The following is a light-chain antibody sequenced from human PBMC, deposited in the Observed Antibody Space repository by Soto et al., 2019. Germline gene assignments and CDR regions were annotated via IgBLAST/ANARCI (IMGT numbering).Light chain of an antibody. V-gene: IGKV3D-15*01. J-gene: IGKJ5*01. CDR2: GAS. Sequence: EIVMSESPPSLSVSPGERATLSCSASQSISTNVAWYQQKPGQAPRLLIYGASSRATGIPDRFSGSGSGTDFTLTISRLEPEDFATYYCLQDYNYPITFGQGTRLEIK. CDR1: QSISTN. CDR3: LQDYNYPIT.